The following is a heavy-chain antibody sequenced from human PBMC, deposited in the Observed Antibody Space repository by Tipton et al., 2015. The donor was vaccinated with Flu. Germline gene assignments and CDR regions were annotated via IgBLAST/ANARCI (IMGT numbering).Heavy chain of an antibody. CDR2: ISGSNGNT. V-gene: IGHV1-18*01. Sequence: QPVQSGAEVKMPGASVKVSCKTSGYTFTTHAISWVRQAPGEGLEWMGWISGSNGNTKYAQKFQGRLTVTTDTSTTTASMELRTLRSDDTAVYYCARFYYDHSGFSEDHLYYWGQGTLVTVSS. D-gene: IGHD3-22*01. CDR1: GYTFTTHA. CDR3: ARFYYDHSGFSEDHLYY. J-gene: IGHJ4*02.